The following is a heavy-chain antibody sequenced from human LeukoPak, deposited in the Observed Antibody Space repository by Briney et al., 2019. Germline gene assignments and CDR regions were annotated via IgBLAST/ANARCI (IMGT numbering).Heavy chain of an antibody. D-gene: IGHD4/OR15-4a*01. V-gene: IGHV3-23*01. J-gene: IGHJ4*02. CDR1: GFTFSTYA. CDR3: ARVSGAKMRYYFDY. Sequence: GGSLRLSCGASGFTFSTYAMSWVRQAPGKGLEWVSAISGSGGNTYYADSVKGRFTISRDSSKNTLFLQMSSLRAEDTAVYYCARVSGAKMRYYFDYWGQGTLVTVSS. CDR2: ISGSGGNT.